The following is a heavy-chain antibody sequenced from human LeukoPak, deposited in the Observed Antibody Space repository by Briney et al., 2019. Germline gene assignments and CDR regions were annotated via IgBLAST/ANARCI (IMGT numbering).Heavy chain of an antibody. CDR2: IYYNGNT. D-gene: IGHD1-26*01. CDR1: DGSINSYY. Sequence: SETLSLTCSVSDGSINSYYWNWIRRSPGKGLEWIGYIYYNGNTNYSPSLKSRVTMSVDTSKNLFSLKVSSVTAADTAVYYCARGRSNYYGMDVWGQGTTVTVSS. J-gene: IGHJ6*02. CDR3: ARGRSNYYGMDV. V-gene: IGHV4-59*01.